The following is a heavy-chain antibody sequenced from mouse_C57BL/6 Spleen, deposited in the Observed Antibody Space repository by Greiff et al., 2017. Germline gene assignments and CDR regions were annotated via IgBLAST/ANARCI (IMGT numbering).Heavy chain of an antibody. J-gene: IGHJ2*01. V-gene: IGHV14-4*01. D-gene: IGHD3-2*02. Sequence: EVQLQQSGAELVRPGASVKLSCTASGFNIKDDYMHWVKQRPEQGLEWIGWIDPENGDTEYASKFQGKATITADTSSNTAYLQLSSLTSEDTAVYYCTTIRPAQAYLGWGQGTTLTVSS. CDR2: IDPENGDT. CDR3: TTIRPAQAYLG. CDR1: GFNIKDDY.